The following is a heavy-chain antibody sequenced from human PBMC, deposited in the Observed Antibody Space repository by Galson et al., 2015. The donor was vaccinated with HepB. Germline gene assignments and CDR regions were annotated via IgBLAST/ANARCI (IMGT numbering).Heavy chain of an antibody. Sequence: SVKVSCKASGYTFTTYGISWVRQAPGQGLEWMGRISVNNGNTNYAQKFQGRVTMTTDTSTSTAYMELRSLRSDDTAVYYCARARSYSDYWGQGTLVTVSS. CDR2: ISVNNGNT. V-gene: IGHV1-18*01. J-gene: IGHJ4*02. CDR3: ARARSYSDY. CDR1: GYTFTTYG.